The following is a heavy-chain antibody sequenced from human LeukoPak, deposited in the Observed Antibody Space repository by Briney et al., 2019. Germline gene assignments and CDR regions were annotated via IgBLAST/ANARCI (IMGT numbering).Heavy chain of an antibody. CDR2: IYYSGST. V-gene: IGHV4-59*08. D-gene: IGHD3-22*01. Sequence: KPSETLSLTCTVSGGSISSYYWSWIRQPPGKGLEWIGYIYYSGSTNYNPSLKSRVTISVDTSKNQISLKLTSVTAADTAVYFCARHRDYYDTWGHGTLVTVSS. J-gene: IGHJ4*01. CDR1: GGSISSYY. CDR3: ARHRDYYDT.